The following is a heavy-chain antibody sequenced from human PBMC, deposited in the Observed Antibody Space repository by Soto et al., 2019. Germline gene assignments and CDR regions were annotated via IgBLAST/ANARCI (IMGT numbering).Heavy chain of an antibody. CDR2: IYHSGST. Sequence: SETLSLTCAVSGYSISSGYYWGWIRQPPGKGLEWIGSIYHSGSTYYNPSLKSRATISVDTSKNQFSLKLSSVTAADTAVYYCARDRPIQLWSPGWFEPWGQGTLVTVSS. CDR1: GYSISSGYY. J-gene: IGHJ5*02. D-gene: IGHD5-18*01. V-gene: IGHV4-38-2*02. CDR3: ARDRPIQLWSPGWFEP.